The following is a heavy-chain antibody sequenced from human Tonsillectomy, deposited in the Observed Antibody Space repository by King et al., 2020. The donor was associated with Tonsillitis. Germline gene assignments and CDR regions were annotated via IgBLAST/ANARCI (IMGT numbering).Heavy chain of an antibody. Sequence: VQLVESGVEVKKPGESLKISCKGSGYSFTSYWIGWVRQMPGKGLEWMGIIYPGDSDTRYSPSFQGQVTISADKSINTAYLQWNSLKASDIAIYYCARQGCRGGSCYSSGFDYWGQGTLVTVSS. D-gene: IGHD2-15*01. CDR3: ARQGCRGGSCYSSGFDY. CDR2: IYPGDSDT. CDR1: GYSFTSYW. J-gene: IGHJ4*02. V-gene: IGHV5-51*01.